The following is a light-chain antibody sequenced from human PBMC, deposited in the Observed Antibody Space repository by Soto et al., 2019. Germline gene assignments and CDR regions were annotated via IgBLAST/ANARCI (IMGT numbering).Light chain of an antibody. Sequence: QSVLTQPASVSGSPGQSITISCTGTSSDVGAFNYVSWYLQYPGKAPKLMIYEVGNRPSGVSNRFSGSKSGNTASLTISGLQAEDEADYYCCSYASGSIYVFGTGTKVIVL. CDR3: CSYASGSIYV. CDR1: SSDVGAFNY. V-gene: IGLV2-14*01. CDR2: EVG. J-gene: IGLJ1*01.